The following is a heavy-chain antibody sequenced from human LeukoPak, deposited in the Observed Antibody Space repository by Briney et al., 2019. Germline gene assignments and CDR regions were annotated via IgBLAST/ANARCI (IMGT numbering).Heavy chain of an antibody. J-gene: IGHJ6*02. CDR3: AREVRKVVVPDMDV. CDR1: GFTFSDYY. V-gene: IGHV3-11*04. CDR2: ISSSGSTI. D-gene: IGHD3-22*01. Sequence: RSGGSLRLSCAASGFTFSDYYMSWIRQAPGKGLEWGSYISSSGSTIYYADSVKGRFTISRDNAKNSLYLQMNSLRAEDTAVYYCAREVRKVVVPDMDVWGQGTTVTVSS.